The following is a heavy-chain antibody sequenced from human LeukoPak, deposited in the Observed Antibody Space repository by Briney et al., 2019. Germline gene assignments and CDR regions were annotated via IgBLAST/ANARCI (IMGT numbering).Heavy chain of an antibody. CDR1: GFTFGDYA. CDR3: TRVSASSGWYYFDY. J-gene: IGHJ4*02. D-gene: IGHD6-19*01. V-gene: IGHV3-49*04. Sequence: GRSLRLSCTASGFTFGDYAMSWVRQAPGKGLEWVGFIGSKAYGGTTEYAASVKGRFTISRDDSKSIAYLQMNSLKTEDTAVYYCTRVSASSGWYYFDYWGQGTLVTVSS. CDR2: IGSKAYGGTT.